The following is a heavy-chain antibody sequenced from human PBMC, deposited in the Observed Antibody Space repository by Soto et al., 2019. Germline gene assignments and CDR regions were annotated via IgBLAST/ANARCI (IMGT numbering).Heavy chain of an antibody. D-gene: IGHD2-2*01. V-gene: IGHV1-69*02. J-gene: IGHJ6*03. CDR1: GGTFSSYT. CDR2: IIPILGIA. Sequence: QVQLVQSGAEVKKPGSSVKVSCKASGGTFSSYTISWVRQAPGQGLEWMGRIIPILGIANYAQKFQGRVTITADKSTSTVYMELSRLRSEDTAVYYCAVVGYCSSTSCVARGADYYYYYMDVWGKWTTVTVSS. CDR3: AVVGYCSSTSCVARGADYYYYYMDV.